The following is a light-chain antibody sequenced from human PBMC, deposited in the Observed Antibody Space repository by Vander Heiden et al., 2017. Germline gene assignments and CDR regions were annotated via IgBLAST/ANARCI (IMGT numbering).Light chain of an antibody. CDR3: QQYSSKPMT. CDR2: KES. V-gene: IGKV1-5*03. CDR1: QSSSSR. J-gene: IGKJ5*01. Sequence: DFQMPQPPSTLSASVGDRAPIPSRASQSSSSRLAWYQQKTGKQPKSLINKESSLEGGGTSGSRSGGSGAEDIPTISSLQADEDAADYYQQYSSKPMTFGQGTRLEIK.